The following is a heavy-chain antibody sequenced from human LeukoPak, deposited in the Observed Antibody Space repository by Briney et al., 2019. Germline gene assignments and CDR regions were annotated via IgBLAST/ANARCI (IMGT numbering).Heavy chain of an antibody. V-gene: IGHV3-21*01. CDR1: GFTFRDYT. J-gene: IGHJ5*02. Sequence: GGSLRLSCAASGFTFRDYTMNWVRQSPGKGLQWVSYVSFGSSYFSYADSLKGRFTISRDDAKSSVYLEMTSLRAEDTAVYYCARASTEYAVTDGFDTWGPGTLVTVSS. D-gene: IGHD4-17*01. CDR3: ARASTEYAVTDGFDT. CDR2: VSFGSSYF.